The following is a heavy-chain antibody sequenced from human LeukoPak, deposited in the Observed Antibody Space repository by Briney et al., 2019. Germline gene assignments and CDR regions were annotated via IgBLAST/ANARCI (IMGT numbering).Heavy chain of an antibody. Sequence: SETLSLTCAVYGVSFSGYYWSWIRQPPGKGLEWIGEINHSGSTNYNPPLKSRVTISVDTSKNQFSLKLSSVTAADTAVYYCARQNSYGSGSYYPYYYYYMDVWGKGTTVTVSS. V-gene: IGHV4-34*01. CDR2: INHSGST. CDR3: ARQNSYGSGSYYPYYYYYMDV. J-gene: IGHJ6*03. D-gene: IGHD3-10*01. CDR1: GVSFSGYY.